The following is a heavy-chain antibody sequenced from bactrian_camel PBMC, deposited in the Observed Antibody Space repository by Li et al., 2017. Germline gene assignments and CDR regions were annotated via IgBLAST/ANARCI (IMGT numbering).Heavy chain of an antibody. J-gene: IGHJ4*01. CDR1: GDTIGRYC. D-gene: IGHD6*01. V-gene: IGHV3S55*01. CDR2: LDSDGST. CDR3: AANWGSWCTDRPEYEYNF. Sequence: HVQLVESGGASVQAGGSLRLSCVASGDTIGRYCMGWFRQAPGKEREAVAALDSDGSTSYADSVKGRFTISRDNAKNTLYLQMNSLKPEDTAMYYCAANWGSWCTDRPEYEYNFWGQGTQVTVS.